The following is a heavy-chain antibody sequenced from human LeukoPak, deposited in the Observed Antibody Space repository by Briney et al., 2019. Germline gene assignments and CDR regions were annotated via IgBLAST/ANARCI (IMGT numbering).Heavy chain of an antibody. D-gene: IGHD3-22*01. V-gene: IGHV4-59*01. CDR1: GGSISSYY. CDR2: IYYSGST. CDR3: ARRTPTSSGYYLGFDP. J-gene: IGHJ5*02. Sequence: PSGTLSLTCAVSGGSISSYYWSWIRQPPGKGLEWIGYIYYSGSTNYNPSLKSRVTISVDTSKNQFSLKLSSVTAADTAVYYCARRTPTSSGYYLGFDPWGQGTLVTVSS.